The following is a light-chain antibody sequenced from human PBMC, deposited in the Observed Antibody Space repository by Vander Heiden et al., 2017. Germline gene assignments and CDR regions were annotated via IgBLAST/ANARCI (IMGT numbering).Light chain of an antibody. V-gene: IGKV1-9*01. J-gene: IGKJ4*01. CDR3: QRIHFYTL. CDR1: HDSTSY. CDR2: VAS. Sequence: DIQLTQSLSFLSASVGDSVTITCRASHDSTSYLAWYQQIPGKAPNLLICVASHLKSGVPSRFSGSRFGTEFNLTISSLGPGDFATYYCQRIHFYTLFGGGTKVDI.